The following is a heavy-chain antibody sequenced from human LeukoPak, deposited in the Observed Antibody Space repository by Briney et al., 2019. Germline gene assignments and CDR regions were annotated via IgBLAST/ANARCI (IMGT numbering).Heavy chain of an antibody. CDR3: AKGQGGYENHNWFDP. Sequence: GGSLRLSCAASGFTFSSYAMSWVRQAPGKGLEWVSAISGSGGSTYYADSVKGRFTISRDNSKNTLYLQMNSLRAEDTALYYCAKGQGGYENHNWFDPWGQGTLVTVSS. CDR1: GFTFSSYA. J-gene: IGHJ5*02. CDR2: ISGSGGST. V-gene: IGHV3-23*01. D-gene: IGHD5-12*01.